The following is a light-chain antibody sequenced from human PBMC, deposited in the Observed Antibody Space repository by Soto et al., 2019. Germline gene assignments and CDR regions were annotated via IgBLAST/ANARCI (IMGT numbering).Light chain of an antibody. CDR3: CSYAGSYTFV. V-gene: IGLV2-11*01. J-gene: IGLJ1*01. Sequence: QSVLTQPRSVSESPGQSVTISCIGTSSDVGGYNYVSWYQQHPGKAPKLMIYDVNKRPSGVPDRFSGSKSGNTASLTISGLQAEDEADYYCCSYAGSYTFVFGTGTKLTVL. CDR1: SSDVGGYNY. CDR2: DVN.